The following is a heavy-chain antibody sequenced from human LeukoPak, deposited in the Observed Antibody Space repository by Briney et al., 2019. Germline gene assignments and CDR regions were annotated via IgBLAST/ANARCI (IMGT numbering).Heavy chain of an antibody. CDR1: GFTFTNYD. Sequence: ASVKVSCNASGFTFTNYDINWVRQAPGQGLEWMGWLNPKSGDTGYAQKFQGRVAMTRNTSISTAYMELSSLTSEDTAVYYCARGTALSSPLEYWGQGTLVTVSS. V-gene: IGHV1-8*01. CDR3: ARGTALSSPLEY. D-gene: IGHD2-21*02. J-gene: IGHJ4*02. CDR2: LNPKSGDT.